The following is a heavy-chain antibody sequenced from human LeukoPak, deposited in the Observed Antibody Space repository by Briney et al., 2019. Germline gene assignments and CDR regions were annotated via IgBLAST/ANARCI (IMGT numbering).Heavy chain of an antibody. V-gene: IGHV1-8*03. Sequence: ASVKVSCKASGYTFTSYDINWVRQATGQGLEWMGWMNPNSGNTGYAQKFQGGVTITRNTSISTAYMELSSLRSEDTAVYYCARGPPYYDFWSGYYFRGYTSDPFDPWGQGTLVTVSS. CDR3: ARGPPYYDFWSGYYFRGYTSDPFDP. CDR2: MNPNSGNT. CDR1: GYTFTSYD. D-gene: IGHD3-3*01. J-gene: IGHJ5*02.